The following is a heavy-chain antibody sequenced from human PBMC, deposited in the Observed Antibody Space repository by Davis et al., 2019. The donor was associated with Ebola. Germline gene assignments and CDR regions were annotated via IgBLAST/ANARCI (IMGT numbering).Heavy chain of an antibody. CDR2: ISYDGSNK. CDR3: AAQNGYGSGSHFWY. D-gene: IGHD3-10*01. CDR1: GFTFSSYA. J-gene: IGHJ4*02. V-gene: IGHV3-30-3*01. Sequence: GESLKISCAASGFTFSSYAMHWVRQAPGKGLEWVAVISYDGSNKYYADSVKGRFTISRDNSKNTLYLQMNSLRAEDTAVYYCAAQNGYGSGSHFWYWGQGTLVTVSS.